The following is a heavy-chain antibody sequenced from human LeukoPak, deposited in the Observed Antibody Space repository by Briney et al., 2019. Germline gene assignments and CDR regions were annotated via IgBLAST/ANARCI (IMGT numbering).Heavy chain of an antibody. Sequence: PGRSLRLSCAASGFTVSSSNMNWVRQAPGKGLEWVSVIYTGGGTDYTDSAKGRFTISRDTSKNALYLQMNSLRAEDTAVYYCARETWTGWFWGQGTLVTVSS. CDR2: IYTGGGT. V-gene: IGHV3-66*01. D-gene: IGHD3/OR15-3a*01. CDR1: GFTVSSSN. CDR3: ARETWTGWF. J-gene: IGHJ4*02.